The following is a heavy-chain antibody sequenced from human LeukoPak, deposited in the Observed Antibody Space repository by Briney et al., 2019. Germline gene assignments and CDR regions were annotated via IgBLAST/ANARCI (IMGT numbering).Heavy chain of an antibody. CDR2: IGAGGTFT. V-gene: IGHV3-23*01. CDR3: ARALYGDEDY. Sequence: GGSLRLSCAASGFTFSSYWVSWVRQAPGKGLEWVSGIGAGGTFTYYADSVKDRFTISRDNSKNTLYLQMNSLRAEDTAVYYCARALYGDEDYWGQGTLVTVSS. D-gene: IGHD4-17*01. CDR1: GFTFSSYW. J-gene: IGHJ4*02.